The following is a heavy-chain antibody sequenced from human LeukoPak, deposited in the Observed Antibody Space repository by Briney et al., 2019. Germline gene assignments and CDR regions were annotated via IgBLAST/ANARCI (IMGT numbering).Heavy chain of an antibody. CDR2: ISSSSSYI. D-gene: IGHD3-9*01. CDR1: GFTFSSYS. V-gene: IGHV3-21*01. J-gene: IGHJ1*01. Sequence: GGSLRLSCTASGFTFSSYSMNWVRQAPGKGLEWVSSISSSSSYIYYADSVKGRFTISRDNAKNSLYLQMNSLRAEDTAVYYCARTIATGHFQHWGQGTLVTVSS. CDR3: ARTIATGHFQH.